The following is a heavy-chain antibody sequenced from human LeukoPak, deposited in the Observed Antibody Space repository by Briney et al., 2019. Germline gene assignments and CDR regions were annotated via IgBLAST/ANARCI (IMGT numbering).Heavy chain of an antibody. Sequence: ASVKASCKVSGYTLTELSMHWVRQAPGKGLEWMGGFDPEDGETIYAQKFQGRVTMTEDTSTDTAYMELSSLRSEDTAVYYCATSSHCSSTSCPYYYYGMDVWGQGTTVTVSS. V-gene: IGHV1-24*01. CDR1: GYTLTELS. D-gene: IGHD2-2*01. J-gene: IGHJ6*02. CDR2: FDPEDGET. CDR3: ATSSHCSSTSCPYYYYGMDV.